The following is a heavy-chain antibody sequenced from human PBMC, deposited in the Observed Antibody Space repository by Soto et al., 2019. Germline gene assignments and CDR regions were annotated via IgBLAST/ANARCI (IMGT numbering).Heavy chain of an antibody. CDR1: SGSFSGYY. V-gene: IGHV4-34*01. CDR2: IYHGLSI. J-gene: IGHJ4*02. CDR3: ARHGGYYFDY. Sequence: SETLSLTCAGYSGSFSGYYWGWIRQPPGKGLEWIGEIYHGLSIVYNPSLKSRVTISGDSSKNQFSLKLSSVTAADTAVYYCARHGGYYFDYWGQGTLVTVSS. D-gene: IGHD3-16*01.